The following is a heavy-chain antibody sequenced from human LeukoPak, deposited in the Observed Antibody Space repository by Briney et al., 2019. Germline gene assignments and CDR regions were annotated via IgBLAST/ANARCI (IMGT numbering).Heavy chain of an antibody. CDR1: GYTFINYG. CDR2: ISAYNGNT. D-gene: IGHD3-22*01. Sequence: ASMEVSCKASGYTFINYGITWVRQAPGQGLEWMGWISAYNGNTNYAQKLQGRVTMTTDTSTRTAYMEVRSLRSDDTAVYYCARGGTYYYDSSAYYWGQGTLVTVSS. CDR3: ARGGTYYYDSSAYY. J-gene: IGHJ4*02. V-gene: IGHV1-18*01.